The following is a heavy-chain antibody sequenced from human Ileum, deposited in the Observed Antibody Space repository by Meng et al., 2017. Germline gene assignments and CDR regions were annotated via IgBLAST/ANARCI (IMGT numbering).Heavy chain of an antibody. CDR1: GFNFRTYW. CDR3: ARGGYNDYDRNFDN. D-gene: IGHD5-12*01. V-gene: IGHV3-74*03. Sequence: EVQLVQSGGGLIQPGGSLRLCCAASGFNFRTYWMHWVRQVPGKGLVWVSRIKGDESSTTYADSVKGRFTISRDNAQNTVYLQMNSLRAEDTAVYYCARGGYNDYDRNFDNWGQGTLVTVSS. CDR2: IKGDESST. J-gene: IGHJ4*02.